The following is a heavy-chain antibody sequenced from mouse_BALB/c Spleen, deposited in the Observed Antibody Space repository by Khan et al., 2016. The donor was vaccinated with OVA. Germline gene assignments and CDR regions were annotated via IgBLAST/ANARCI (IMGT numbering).Heavy chain of an antibody. V-gene: IGHV3-2*02. CDR1: GYSITSGYG. D-gene: IGHD1-2*01. CDR2: ISYSGST. CDR3: ARTARIKY. J-gene: IGHJ2*01. Sequence: EVQLQESGPGLVKPSQSLSLTCTVTGYSITSGYGWNWIRQFPGNKLEWMGYISYSGSTNYNPSLKGGTSITRDTAKNQFFLQLNSVTTEDTATYYCARTARIKYWGQGTTLTVSS.